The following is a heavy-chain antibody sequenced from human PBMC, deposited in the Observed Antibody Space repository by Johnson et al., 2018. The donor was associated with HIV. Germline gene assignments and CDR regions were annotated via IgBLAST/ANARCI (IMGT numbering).Heavy chain of an antibody. CDR1: GFTFGSYA. CDR2: ISYDGSNK. CDR3: AKDHIVGASPDAFDI. J-gene: IGHJ3*02. Sequence: QVQLVESGGGVVQPGRSLRLSCAASGFTFGSYAMHWVRQAPGKGLEWVAVISYDGSNKYYADSVKGRFTISRDNAKNSLYLQMNSLRAEDTALYYCAKDHIVGASPDAFDIWGQGTMVTVSS. D-gene: IGHD1-26*01. V-gene: IGHV3-30*04.